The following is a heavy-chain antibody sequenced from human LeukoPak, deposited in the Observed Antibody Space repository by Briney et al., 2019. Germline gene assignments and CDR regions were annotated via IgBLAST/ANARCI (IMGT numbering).Heavy chain of an antibody. CDR3: AKEGSGYPLYYYYYYMDV. Sequence: GSLRLSCAASGFTFSSYAMSWVRQAPGKGLEWVSVISGSGGSTYYADSVKGRFTISRDNSKNTLYLQMNSLRAEDTAVYHCAKEGSGYPLYYYYYYMDVWGKGTTVTVSS. J-gene: IGHJ6*03. CDR1: GFTFSSYA. CDR2: ISGSGGST. D-gene: IGHD5-18*01. V-gene: IGHV3-23*01.